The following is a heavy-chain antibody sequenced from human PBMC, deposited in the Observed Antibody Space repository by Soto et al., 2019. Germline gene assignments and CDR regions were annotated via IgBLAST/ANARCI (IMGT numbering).Heavy chain of an antibody. Sequence: QVQLPESGPGLMKPSQTLSLTCSVSAGSISSPGYYWSWIRQHPGKGLEWLGYIFHTGSTDYNLSLKSRLTMSVDTSKNQFSLKLTSVTAADTALYYCARGATATTARGAFDIWGQGTMVTVSS. CDR1: AGSISSPGYY. J-gene: IGHJ3*02. CDR3: ARGATATTARGAFDI. D-gene: IGHD1-7*01. V-gene: IGHV4-31*03. CDR2: IFHTGST.